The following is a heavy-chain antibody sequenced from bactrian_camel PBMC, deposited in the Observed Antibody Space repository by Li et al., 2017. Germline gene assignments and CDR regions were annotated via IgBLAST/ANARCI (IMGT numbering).Heavy chain of an antibody. CDR2: IYTGGGST. Sequence: HVQLVESGGASVQAGGSLRLSCATSGYTFNTYSWFRQAPGKEREGVAAIYTGGGSTYYADSVKGRFTISKDNAKNTLYLQMNSLQPEDTAMYYCAADRRFGYCSGGYPRSHLYMYCGQGTQVTVS. D-gene: IGHD2*01. V-gene: IGHV3S1*01. J-gene: IGHJ4*01. CDR1: GYTFNTYS. CDR3: AADRRFGYCSGGYPRSHLYMY.